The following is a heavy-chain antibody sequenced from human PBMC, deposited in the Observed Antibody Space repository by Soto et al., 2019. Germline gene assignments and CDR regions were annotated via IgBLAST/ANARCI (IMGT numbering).Heavy chain of an antibody. J-gene: IGHJ4*02. Sequence: GGSLRLSCAASGFTFSNYGMHWVRQAPGKGVEWVAVIAYDGGNKYYADSVRGRFTISRDNSKNTLYLQMNTLRVEDTAVYYCVKERMEQYQVLHFFDYWGQGTLVTVSS. CDR1: GFTFSNYG. V-gene: IGHV3-30*18. D-gene: IGHD2-2*01. CDR2: IAYDGGNK. CDR3: VKERMEQYQVLHFFDY.